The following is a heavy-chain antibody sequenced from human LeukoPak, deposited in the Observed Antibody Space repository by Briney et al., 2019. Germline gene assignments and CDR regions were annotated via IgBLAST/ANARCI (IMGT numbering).Heavy chain of an antibody. CDR2: FDPEDGET. Sequence: ASVKVSCKVSGYTLTELSMHWVRQAPGKGLEWMGGFDPEDGETIYAQKFQGRVTMTGDTSTDTAYMELSSLRSEDTAVYYCATVADILTGYPYFDYWGQGTLVTVSS. J-gene: IGHJ4*02. V-gene: IGHV1-24*01. D-gene: IGHD3-9*01. CDR1: GYTLTELS. CDR3: ATVADILTGYPYFDY.